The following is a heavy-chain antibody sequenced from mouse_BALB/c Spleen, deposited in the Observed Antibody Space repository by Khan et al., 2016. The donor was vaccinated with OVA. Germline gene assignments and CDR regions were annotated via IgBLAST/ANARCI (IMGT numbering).Heavy chain of an antibody. CDR1: GYSITSDYA. D-gene: IGHD1-1*01. J-gene: IGHJ1*01. Sequence: EVQLQESGPGLVKPSQSLSLTCTVTGYSITSDYAWNWIRQFPGNKLEWMAYISYSGSTSSNPSLKSRISITRDTSKNQFFLQLNSVTTEDTATDYCARRYYYGQWYFDVWGAGTTVTVSS. CDR2: ISYSGST. V-gene: IGHV3-2*02. CDR3: ARRYYYGQWYFDV.